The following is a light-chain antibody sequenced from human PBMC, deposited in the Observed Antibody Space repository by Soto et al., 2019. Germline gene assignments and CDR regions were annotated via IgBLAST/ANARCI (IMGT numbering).Light chain of an antibody. V-gene: IGKV1-6*01. CDR1: QGIRNA. Sequence: AIQMTQSPSSLSASVGDRVTITCRASQGIRNALGWYQQKPGKAPKLLIYAASSLQSGVPSRFSGSGSGTDFTLTISSLQPEDFATYYCLQDYNYPWTFDQGTKVEIK. CDR2: AAS. CDR3: LQDYNYPWT. J-gene: IGKJ1*01.